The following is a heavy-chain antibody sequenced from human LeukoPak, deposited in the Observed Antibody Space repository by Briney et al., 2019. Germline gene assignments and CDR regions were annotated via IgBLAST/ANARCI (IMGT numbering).Heavy chain of an antibody. Sequence: GGSLRLSCAASGFTFSTYGMSWVRQAPGKGLEWVSAISGSGGSTYYADSVKGRFTISRDNSKDTLYLQMNSLRAEDTAVYYCAKDLVATTPIYYFDYWGQGTLVTVSS. CDR2: ISGSGGST. CDR3: AKDLVATTPIYYFDY. J-gene: IGHJ4*02. CDR1: GFTFSTYG. D-gene: IGHD5-12*01. V-gene: IGHV3-23*01.